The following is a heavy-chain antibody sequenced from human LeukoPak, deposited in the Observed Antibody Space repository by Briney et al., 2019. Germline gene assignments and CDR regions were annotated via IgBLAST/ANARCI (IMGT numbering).Heavy chain of an antibody. CDR1: GFIFSSYW. J-gene: IGHJ6*02. CDR2: IKQDGSAK. V-gene: IGHV3-7*01. Sequence: GGSLRLSCAASGFIFSSYWMDWVRQAPGKGLEWVANIKQDGSAKYYVDSVKGRFTISRDNAKNSLYLQMNSLRAEDTAVYYCARENCSSTSCYSRRYYYYGMDVWGQGTTVTVSS. CDR3: ARENCSSTSCYSRRYYYYGMDV. D-gene: IGHD2-2*02.